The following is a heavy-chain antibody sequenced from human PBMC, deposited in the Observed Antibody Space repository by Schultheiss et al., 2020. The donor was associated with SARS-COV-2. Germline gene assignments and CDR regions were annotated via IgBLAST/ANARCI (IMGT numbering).Heavy chain of an antibody. CDR3: AKVSHFAEIDY. Sequence: SVTLSLTCTVSGGSISSSSYYWGWIRQPAGKGLEWIGRMYTSGSTNYNPSLKSRVTISVDTSKNQFSLKLSSVTAADTAVYYCAKVSHFAEIDYWGQGTLGTVSS. CDR2: MYTSGST. J-gene: IGHJ4*02. V-gene: IGHV4-61*02. CDR1: GGSISSSSYY.